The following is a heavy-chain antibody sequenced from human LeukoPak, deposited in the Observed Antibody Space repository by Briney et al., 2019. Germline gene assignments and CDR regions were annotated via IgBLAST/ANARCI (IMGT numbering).Heavy chain of an antibody. CDR3: ARDKIVGATHFDS. D-gene: IGHD1-26*01. V-gene: IGHV3-21*01. J-gene: IGHJ4*02. Sequence: WIRQPPGKGLEWVSSISSSSSYIYYADSVKGRFTISRDNAKNSLHLEMNSLRAEDTAVYYCARDKIVGATHFDSWGQGTLVTVSS. CDR2: ISSSSSYI.